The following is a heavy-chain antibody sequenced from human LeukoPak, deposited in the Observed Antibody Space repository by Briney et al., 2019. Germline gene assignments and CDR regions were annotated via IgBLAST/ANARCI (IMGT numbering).Heavy chain of an antibody. CDR1: GYTFTGYY. Sequence: VASVKVSCKASGYTFTGYYLHWVRQAPGQGLEWMGWINPNSGGTNFAQKFQGRVTMTRDTSISTVYMELSRLRSDDTAVYYCARDDASWYFFDFWGQGTLVTVSS. CDR2: INPNSGGT. CDR3: ARDDASWYFFDF. V-gene: IGHV1-2*02. J-gene: IGHJ4*02. D-gene: IGHD6-13*01.